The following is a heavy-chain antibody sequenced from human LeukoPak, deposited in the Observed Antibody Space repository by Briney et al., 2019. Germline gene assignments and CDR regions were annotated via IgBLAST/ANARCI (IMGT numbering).Heavy chain of an antibody. J-gene: IGHJ4*02. CDR3: ARDLSAVAGSQAFDY. V-gene: IGHV3-74*01. D-gene: IGHD6-19*01. Sequence: GGSLRLSCAASGFTFSSYWMHWVRQAPGKGLVWVSRINSDGSSTSYADSVKGRFTISRDNAKNTLYLQMNSLRAEDTAVYYCARDLSAVAGSQAFDYWGQGTLVTVSS. CDR2: INSDGSST. CDR1: GFTFSSYW.